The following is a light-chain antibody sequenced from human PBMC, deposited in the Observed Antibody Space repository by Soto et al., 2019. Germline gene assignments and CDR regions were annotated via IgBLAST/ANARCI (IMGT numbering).Light chain of an antibody. V-gene: IGKV3-20*01. CDR2: DAS. Sequence: EIVFTASPDTLYLSPAQTSXLXRRASQSIRTERVAWYQQRPGQAPTLVIFDASNRASGVPERFRGSGSGTDFTLTITRLEPEDFAVYFCQEYDGSPITFGPGTRLEIK. CDR3: QEYDGSPIT. CDR1: QSIRTER. J-gene: IGKJ5*01.